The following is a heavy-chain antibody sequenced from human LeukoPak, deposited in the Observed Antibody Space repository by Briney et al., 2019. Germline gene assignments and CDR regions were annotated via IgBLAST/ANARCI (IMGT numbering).Heavy chain of an antibody. D-gene: IGHD3/OR15-3a*01. V-gene: IGHV3-49*04. CDR2: IRSTAYGGTR. CDR3: TRDLSFEGVDALDI. CDR1: GFSFGDYA. J-gene: IGHJ3*02. Sequence: PGGSLRLSCTASGFSFGDYAMNWVRQAPGKGLEWVGCIRSTAYGGTRGYAASVKGRFTISRDDFKSIAYLQMNSLKAEDTAVYYCTRDLSFEGVDALDIWGQGTMATVSS.